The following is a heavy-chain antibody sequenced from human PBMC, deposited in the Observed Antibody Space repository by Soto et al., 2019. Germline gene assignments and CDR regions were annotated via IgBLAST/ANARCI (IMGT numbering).Heavy chain of an antibody. V-gene: IGHV3-30*18. CDR3: AKLKGTYYYDSSGPGPTSIIDY. Sequence: GGSLRLSCAASGFTFSSYGMHWVRQAPGKGLEWVAVISYDGSNKYYADSVKGRFTISRDNSKNTLYLQMNSLRAEDTAVYYCAKLKGTYYYDSSGPGPTSIIDYWGQGTLVTVSS. CDR2: ISYDGSNK. CDR1: GFTFSSYG. D-gene: IGHD3-22*01. J-gene: IGHJ4*02.